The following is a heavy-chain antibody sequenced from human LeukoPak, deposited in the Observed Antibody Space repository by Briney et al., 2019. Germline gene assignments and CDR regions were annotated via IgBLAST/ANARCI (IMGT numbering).Heavy chain of an antibody. CDR2: ISYDGSNK. V-gene: IGHV3-30-3*01. J-gene: IGHJ4*02. D-gene: IGHD4-23*01. Sequence: GGSLRLSCAASGFTFSSYAMHWVRQAPGKGLEWVAVISYDGSNKYYADSVKGRFTISRDNSKNTLYLQMNSLRAEDTAGYYCARATPVVTQDWGQGTLVTVSS. CDR3: ARATPVVTQD. CDR1: GFTFSSYA.